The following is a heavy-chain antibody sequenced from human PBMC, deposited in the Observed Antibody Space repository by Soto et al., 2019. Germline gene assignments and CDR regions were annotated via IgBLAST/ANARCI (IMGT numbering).Heavy chain of an antibody. J-gene: IGHJ4*02. D-gene: IGHD4-17*01. CDR1: GGSISSYY. Sequence: SETLSLTCTVSGGSISSYYWSWILQPPGKGLEWIGYIYYSGSTNYNPSLKSRVTISVDTSKNQFSLKLSSVTAADTAVYYCARSWDYGGNSHYFDYWGQGTLVTVS. CDR3: ARSWDYGGNSHYFDY. CDR2: IYYSGST. V-gene: IGHV4-59*01.